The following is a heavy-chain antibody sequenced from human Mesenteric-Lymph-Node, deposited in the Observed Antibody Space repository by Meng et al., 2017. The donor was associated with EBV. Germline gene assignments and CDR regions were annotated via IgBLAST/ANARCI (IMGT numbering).Heavy chain of an antibody. V-gene: IGHV4-34*01. CDR3: ARGRIDDYTKFFDY. D-gene: IGHD4-11*01. CDR1: GESLSGYY. J-gene: IGHJ4*02. CDR2: INHSGST. Sequence: QVQLQQGGAGLSKPSEPLSPTCAVSGESLSGYYWSWIRQSPGKGLEWIGEINHSGSTNYNPSLESRLTISVDTSRNHFSLKLTSVTAADTAVYYCARGRIDDYTKFFDYWGQGTLVTVSS.